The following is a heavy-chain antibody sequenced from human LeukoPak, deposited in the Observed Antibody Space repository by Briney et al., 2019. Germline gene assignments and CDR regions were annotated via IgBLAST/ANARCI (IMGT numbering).Heavy chain of an antibody. V-gene: IGHV1-69*05. J-gene: IGHJ5*02. Sequence: SVKVSCKASGGTFSSYAISWVRQAPGQGLEWMGGIIPIFGTANYAQKFQGRVTMTRNTSISTAYMELSSLRSEDTAVYYCARALPYNRFDPWGQGTLVTVSS. CDR2: IIPIFGTA. D-gene: IGHD3-16*01. CDR1: GGTFSSYA. CDR3: ARALPYNRFDP.